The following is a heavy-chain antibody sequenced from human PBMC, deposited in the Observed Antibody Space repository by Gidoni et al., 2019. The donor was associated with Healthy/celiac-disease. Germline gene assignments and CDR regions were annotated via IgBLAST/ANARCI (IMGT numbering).Heavy chain of an antibody. V-gene: IGHV4-59*08. Sequence: QVQLQVSGPGRVKPSETLSLTRTASGGSLSSYSWSWIRQPQVKGLEWIGYIYYSWSTNYTPSLNSRVTISVDTSKNQFSLKLSSGTAADTAVYYCAYYYAPHDAFDIWGQVTMVTVSS. CDR2: IYYSWST. D-gene: IGHD3-10*01. CDR1: GGSLSSYS. J-gene: IGHJ3*02. CDR3: AYYYAPHDAFDI.